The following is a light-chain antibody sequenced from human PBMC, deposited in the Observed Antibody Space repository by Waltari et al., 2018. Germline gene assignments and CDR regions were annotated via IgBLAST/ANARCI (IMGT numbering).Light chain of an antibody. CDR1: QSVSYN. CDR2: ASS. CDR3: QQYNEWPPWT. J-gene: IGKJ1*01. Sequence: IVMTQSPATLSVSPGERVTLSCRASQSVSYNLAWYQHKPGQAPRLLMSASSTRATGVPARFSGSGSGTDFTLTISSLQSEDLAIYYCQQYNEWPPWTFGQGTRVEIK. V-gene: IGKV3-15*01.